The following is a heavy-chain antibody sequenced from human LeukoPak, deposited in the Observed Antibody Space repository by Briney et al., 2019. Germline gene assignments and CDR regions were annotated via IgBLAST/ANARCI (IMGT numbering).Heavy chain of an antibody. Sequence: GGSLRLSCAASGFIFNSYWMSCVRQAPGQGLESVANIKYDGSETYYVESVKRRFTISRHNTKNSLYCQMNSLRVEDTAVYYCARVKYNHGFWDYWGQGTLVTVSS. CDR3: ARVKYNHGFWDY. D-gene: IGHD3/OR15-3a*01. J-gene: IGHJ4*02. V-gene: IGHV3-7*01. CDR1: GFIFNSYW. CDR2: IKYDGSET.